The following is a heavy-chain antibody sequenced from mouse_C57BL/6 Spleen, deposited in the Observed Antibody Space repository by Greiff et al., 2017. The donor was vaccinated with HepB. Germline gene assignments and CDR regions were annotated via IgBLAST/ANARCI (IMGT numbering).Heavy chain of an antibody. CDR3: ARNDYYGSSYDYYAMDY. D-gene: IGHD1-1*01. CDR2: IWSGGST. Sequence: QVQLKQSGPGLVQPSQSLSITCTVSGFSLTSYGVHWVRQSPGKGLEWLGVIWSGGSTDYNAACISRLSISKDNSKSQVFFKMNSMQADDTDIYYCARNDYYGSSYDYYAMDYWGQGTSVTVSS. V-gene: IGHV2-2*01. CDR1: GFSLTSYG. J-gene: IGHJ4*01.